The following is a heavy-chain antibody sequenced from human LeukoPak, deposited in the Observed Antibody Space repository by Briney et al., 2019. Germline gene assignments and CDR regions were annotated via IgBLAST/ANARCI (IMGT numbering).Heavy chain of an antibody. CDR1: GGSISSSSYY. CDR2: IYYSGST. D-gene: IGHD1-26*01. J-gene: IGHJ4*02. Sequence: PSETLSLTCTVSGGSISSSSYYWGWIRQPPGKGLEWIGSIYYSGSTYYNPSLKSRVTISVDKSKNQFSLKLSSVTAADTAVYYCARDGGGIVGATRFDYWGQGTLVTVSS. CDR3: ARDGGGIVGATRFDY. V-gene: IGHV4-39*07.